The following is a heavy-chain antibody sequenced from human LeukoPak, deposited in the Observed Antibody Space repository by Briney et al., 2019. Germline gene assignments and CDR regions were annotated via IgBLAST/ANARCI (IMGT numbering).Heavy chain of an antibody. D-gene: IGHD4-17*01. Sequence: GGTLRLSSAASGFTFSSFAMSWVRQAPGKGLEWGSALSGSGGSTYYADSVKGRFTISRDNSKNTLYLQMNSLRAEDTAVYYCAKDGRVTTLSSVAFDIWAQGTMVTVSS. CDR1: GFTFSSFA. CDR3: AKDGRVTTLSSVAFDI. J-gene: IGHJ3*02. CDR2: LSGSGGST. V-gene: IGHV3-23*01.